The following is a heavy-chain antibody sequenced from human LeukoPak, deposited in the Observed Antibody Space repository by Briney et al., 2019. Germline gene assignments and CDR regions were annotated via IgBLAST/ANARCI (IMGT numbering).Heavy chain of an antibody. CDR3: ARVAMAGHFDY. CDR2: INPNSGGT. D-gene: IGHD5-24*01. J-gene: IGHJ4*02. V-gene: IGHV1-2*02. Sequence: GASVKVSCKASGYTFTGYYMHWVRQAPGQGLEWMGWINPNSGGTNYARKFQGRVTMTRDTSISTAYMELSRLRSDDTAVYYCARVAMAGHFDYWGQGTLVTVSS. CDR1: GYTFTGYY.